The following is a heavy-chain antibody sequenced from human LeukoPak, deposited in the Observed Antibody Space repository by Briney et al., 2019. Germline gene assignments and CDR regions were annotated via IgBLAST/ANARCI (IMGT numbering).Heavy chain of an antibody. Sequence: SETLSLTCTVSGGSISSYYWSWIRQPAGNRLEWIGYIYYSGSTNYNPSLKSRVTISVDTSKNQFSLKLSSVTAADTAVYYCAREAAAGGDWFDPWGQGTLVTVSS. CDR3: AREAAAGGDWFDP. CDR1: GGSISSYY. CDR2: IYYSGST. D-gene: IGHD6-13*01. V-gene: IGHV4-59*01. J-gene: IGHJ5*02.